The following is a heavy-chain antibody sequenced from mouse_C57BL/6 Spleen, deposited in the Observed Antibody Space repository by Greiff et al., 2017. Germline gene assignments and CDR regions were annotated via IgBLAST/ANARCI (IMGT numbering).Heavy chain of an antibody. D-gene: IGHD1-1*01. CDR3: TRDYYGSSFYAMDY. CDR2: IYPGNSDT. J-gene: IGHJ4*01. Sequence: VQLQQSGTVLARPGASVKMSCKTSGYTFTSYWMHWVKQRPGQGLEWIGAIYPGNSDTSYNQKFKGKAKLTAVTSASTAYMELSSLTNEDSAVYYGTRDYYGSSFYAMDYWGQGTSVTVSS. V-gene: IGHV1-5*01. CDR1: GYTFTSYW.